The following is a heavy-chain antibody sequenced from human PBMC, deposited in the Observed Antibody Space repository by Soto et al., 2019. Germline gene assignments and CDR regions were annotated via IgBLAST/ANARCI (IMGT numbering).Heavy chain of an antibody. J-gene: IGHJ4*02. Sequence: EVQLVESGGGLVQPGGSLRLSCAASGFTFSLYSMNWVRQAPGKGLEWVSYIGSDGSTIYYADSVKGRFTITRDSAKKSVFLKMNRLRDEDTAVYYGAITTPGTWTGYDHWGQGALVSVSS. D-gene: IGHD1-1*01. CDR1: GFTFSLYS. V-gene: IGHV3-48*02. CDR2: IGSDGSTI. CDR3: AITTPGTWTGYDH.